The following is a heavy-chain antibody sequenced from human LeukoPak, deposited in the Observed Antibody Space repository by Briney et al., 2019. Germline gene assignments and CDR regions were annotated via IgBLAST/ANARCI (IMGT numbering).Heavy chain of an antibody. V-gene: IGHV4-61*01. CDR3: ARDHPSSGSYYDY. D-gene: IGHD3-10*01. J-gene: IGHJ4*02. CDR2: IYYSGST. CDR1: GGSISSSSYY. Sequence: SETLSLTCTVSGGSISSSSYYWSWIRQPPGKGLEWSGYIYYSGSTNYNPSLKSRVTISVDTSKNQFSLKLSSVTAADTAVYYCARDHPSSGSYYDYWGQGTLVTVSS.